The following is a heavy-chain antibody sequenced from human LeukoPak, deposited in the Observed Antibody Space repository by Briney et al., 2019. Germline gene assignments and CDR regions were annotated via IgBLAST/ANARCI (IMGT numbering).Heavy chain of an antibody. D-gene: IGHD3-10*02. CDR1: GGSFSGYY. V-gene: IGHV4-34*01. CDR2: INHSGST. J-gene: IGHJ3*02. CDR3: ARNYVEPDAFDI. Sequence: PSETLSLTCAVYGGSFSGYYWSWIRQPPGKGLEWIGEINHSGSTNYNPSLKSRVTISVDTSKNQFSLQLNSVTPEDTAVYYCARNYVEPDAFDIWGQGTMVTVSS.